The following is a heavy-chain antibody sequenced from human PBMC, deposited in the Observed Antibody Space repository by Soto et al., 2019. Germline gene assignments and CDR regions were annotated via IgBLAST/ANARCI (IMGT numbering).Heavy chain of an antibody. V-gene: IGHV4-31*03. D-gene: IGHD2-21*01. Sequence: SETLSLTCSVSGAALNSGNYYWSWIRQAPGKGLEWIGHIYVTGAVDYNPSLRDRITISQDTSERQFSLNLRLVTAADTAVYYCARLRIATNNYKWFDPWGQGTLVTVSS. CDR2: IYVTGAV. J-gene: IGHJ5*02. CDR1: GAALNSGNYY. CDR3: ARLRIATNNYKWFDP.